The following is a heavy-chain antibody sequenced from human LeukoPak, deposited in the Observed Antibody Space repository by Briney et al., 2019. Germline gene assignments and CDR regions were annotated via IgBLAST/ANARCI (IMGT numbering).Heavy chain of an antibody. V-gene: IGHV4-31*03. CDR1: GGSISSGGYY. CDR3: ACLSGGYSYGEPDY. J-gene: IGHJ4*02. CDR2: IYYSGST. Sequence: PSETLSLTCTVSGGSISSGGYYWSWIRQHPGKGLEWIGYIYYSGSTYYNPSLKSRVTITVDTSKNQFSLKLSSVTAADTAVYYCACLSGGYSYGEPDYWGQGTLVTVSS. D-gene: IGHD5-18*01.